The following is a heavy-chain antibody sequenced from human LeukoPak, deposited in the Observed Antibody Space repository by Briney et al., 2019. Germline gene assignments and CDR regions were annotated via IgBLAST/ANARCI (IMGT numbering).Heavy chain of an antibody. V-gene: IGHV4-39*07. D-gene: IGHD6-13*01. Sequence: SETLSLTCTVSGGSISSYYWSWIRQPPGKGLEWIGSIYYSGSTYYNPSLKSRVTISVDTSKNQFSLKLSSVTAADTAVYYCARDAAAAGNAFDIWGQGTMVTVSS. CDR1: GGSISSYY. J-gene: IGHJ3*02. CDR3: ARDAAAAGNAFDI. CDR2: IYYSGST.